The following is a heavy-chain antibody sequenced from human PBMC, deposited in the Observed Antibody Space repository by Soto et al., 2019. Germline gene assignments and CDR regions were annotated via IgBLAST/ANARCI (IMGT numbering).Heavy chain of an antibody. J-gene: IGHJ4*02. Sequence: GGALRLSCSASGFTFSSYGMHWVRQAPGKGLEWVAVISYDGSNKYYADSVKGRFTISRDNSKNTLYLQMNSLRAEDTAVYYCAKDQYSGSYYYDYWGQGTLVTVSS. D-gene: IGHD1-26*01. CDR3: AKDQYSGSYYYDY. CDR2: ISYDGSNK. V-gene: IGHV3-30*18. CDR1: GFTFSSYG.